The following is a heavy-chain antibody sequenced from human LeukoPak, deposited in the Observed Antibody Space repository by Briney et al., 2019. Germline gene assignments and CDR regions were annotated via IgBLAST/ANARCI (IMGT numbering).Heavy chain of an antibody. J-gene: IGHJ6*03. D-gene: IGHD2-2*01. CDR3: ARVNSCSSTSCPYYYYYMDV. CDR2: IYHSGST. V-gene: IGHV4-38-2*02. Sequence: PSETLSLTCTVSGYSISSGHYWGWIRQPPGKGLEWIGSIYHSGSTYYNPSLKSRVTISVDTSKNQFSLKLSSVTAADTAVYYCARVNSCSSTSCPYYYYYMDVWGKGTTVTVSS. CDR1: GYSISSGHY.